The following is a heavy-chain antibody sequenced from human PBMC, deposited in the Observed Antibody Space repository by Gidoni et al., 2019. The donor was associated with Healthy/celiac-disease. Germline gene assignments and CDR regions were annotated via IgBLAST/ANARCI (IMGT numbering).Heavy chain of an antibody. V-gene: IGHV3-11*01. CDR1: Y. Sequence: YMSWIRQAPGKGLEWVSYISSSGSTIYYADSVKGRFTISRDNAKNSLYLQMNSLRAEDTAVYYCARDADTAMGNYFDYWGQGTLVTVSS. CDR2: ISSSGSTI. J-gene: IGHJ4*02. D-gene: IGHD5-18*01. CDR3: ARDADTAMGNYFDY.